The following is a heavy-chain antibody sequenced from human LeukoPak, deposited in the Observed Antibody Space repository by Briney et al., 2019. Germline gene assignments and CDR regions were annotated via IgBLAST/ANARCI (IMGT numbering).Heavy chain of an antibody. V-gene: IGHV3-7*01. J-gene: IGHJ4*02. CDR2: IKQDGSVK. Sequence: GGSLRLSCAASGFTFSNYWMTWVRQAPGKGLEWVANIKQDGSVKYYVDSVKGRFTISRDNAQNSVYLQMNSLRAEDTAVYYCARIGYSSSSLDYWGQGTLVTVSS. CDR1: GFTFSNYW. D-gene: IGHD6-6*01. CDR3: ARIGYSSSSLDY.